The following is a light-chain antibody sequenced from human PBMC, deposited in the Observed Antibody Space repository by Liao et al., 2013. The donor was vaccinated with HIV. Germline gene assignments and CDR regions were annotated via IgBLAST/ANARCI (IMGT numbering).Light chain of an antibody. Sequence: SYELAQPPSVSVSPGQTASIACSGDQLGGKIVSWYQVKPGQSPQVVIYQDYQRPSGIPDRFSGSHSGNTATLTISGTQPMDEADYYCQVWDRDTALFGGGTKLTVL. CDR3: QVWDRDTAL. V-gene: IGLV3-1*01. J-gene: IGLJ2*01. CDR2: QDY. CDR1: QLGGKI.